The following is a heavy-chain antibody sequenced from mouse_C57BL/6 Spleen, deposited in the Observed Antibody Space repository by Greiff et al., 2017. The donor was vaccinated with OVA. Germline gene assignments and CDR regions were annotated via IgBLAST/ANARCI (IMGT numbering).Heavy chain of an antibody. CDR1: GFNIKDDY. J-gene: IGHJ4*01. CDR3: TTQTAQALYYYAMDY. Sequence: VQLQQSGAELVRPGASVKLSCTASGFNIKDDYMHWVKQRPEQGLEWIGWIDPANGDTEYASKFQGKATITADTSSNTAYLQLSSLTSEDTAVYYCTTQTAQALYYYAMDYWGQGTSVTVSS. CDR2: IDPANGDT. D-gene: IGHD3-2*02. V-gene: IGHV14-4*01.